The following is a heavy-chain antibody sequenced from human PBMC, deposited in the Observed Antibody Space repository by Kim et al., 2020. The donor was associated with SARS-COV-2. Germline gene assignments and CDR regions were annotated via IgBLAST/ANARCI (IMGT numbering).Heavy chain of an antibody. D-gene: IGHD3-10*01. Sequence: AQKFQGRVTMTRDTSISTAYMGLSRLRSDDTAVYYCARVNYYGSGSGFDYWGQGTLVTVSS. J-gene: IGHJ4*02. V-gene: IGHV1-2*02. CDR3: ARVNYYGSGSGFDY.